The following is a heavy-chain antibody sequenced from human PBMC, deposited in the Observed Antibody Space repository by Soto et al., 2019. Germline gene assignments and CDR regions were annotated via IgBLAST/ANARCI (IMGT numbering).Heavy chain of an antibody. CDR1: GFTFSRYT. D-gene: IGHD1-1*01. Sequence: PGGSLRLSCAASGFTFSRYTMNWFRQAPGKGLEWVSTFVSSTGSTFYADSVEGRFTISKDDSKNTLYLQMNSLRAEDTAVYYCAKLLTTVPTPANHFYYCGQRNPVPVSS. CDR2: FVSSTGST. J-gene: IGHJ4*02. V-gene: IGHV3-23*01. CDR3: AKLLTTVPTPANHFYY.